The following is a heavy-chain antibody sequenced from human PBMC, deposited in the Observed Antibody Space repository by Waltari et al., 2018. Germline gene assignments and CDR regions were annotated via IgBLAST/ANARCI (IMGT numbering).Heavy chain of an antibody. D-gene: IGHD1-26*01. Sequence: QVQLQESGPGLVKPSETLSLTCTVSGFSITRGYYWGWIRQPPGKGLEWIGSIYHSGTVFYSTSLMSRATISVDTSKNQFSLNLNSVTAADTAVYYCARESGKYDFDYWGQGILVPVSS. CDR1: GFSITRGYY. CDR3: ARESGKYDFDY. V-gene: IGHV4-38-2*02. CDR2: IYHSGTV. J-gene: IGHJ4*02.